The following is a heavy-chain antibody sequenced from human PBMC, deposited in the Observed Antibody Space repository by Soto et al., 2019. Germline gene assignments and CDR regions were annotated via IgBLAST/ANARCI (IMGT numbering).Heavy chain of an antibody. Sequence: GGSLRLSCAASGFTFSSYAMHWVRQAPGKGLEWVAVISYDGSNKYYADSVKGRFTISRDNSKNTLYLQMNSLRAEDTAVYYCAREADDDRIAARGGYFDYWGQGTLVTVSS. CDR1: GFTFSSYA. CDR3: AREADDDRIAARGGYFDY. J-gene: IGHJ4*02. CDR2: ISYDGSNK. V-gene: IGHV3-30-3*01. D-gene: IGHD6-6*01.